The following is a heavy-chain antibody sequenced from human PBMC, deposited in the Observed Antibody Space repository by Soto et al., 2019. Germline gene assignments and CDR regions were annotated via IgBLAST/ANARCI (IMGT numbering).Heavy chain of an antibody. CDR3: ARDGRHCTSCDVRDP. CDR1: GGSISSYY. D-gene: IGHD2-2*01. J-gene: IGHJ5*02. V-gene: IGHV4-4*07. Sequence: SGTLSLTCTVSGGSISSYYWSWIRQPAGKGLEWIGRIYTSGSTNYNPSLKSRVTMSVDTSKNKFSLKLSRVTAADTAVYYCARDGRHCTSCDVRDPWGQGTLVTVSS. CDR2: IYTSGST.